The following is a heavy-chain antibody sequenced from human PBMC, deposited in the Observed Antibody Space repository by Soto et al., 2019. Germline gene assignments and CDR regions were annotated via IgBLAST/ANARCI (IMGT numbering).Heavy chain of an antibody. CDR2: IYYSGST. CDR1: GGSISSYY. Sequence: PSETLSLTCTVSGGSISSYYWSWIRQPPGKGLEWIGYIYYSGSTNYNPSLKSRVTISVDTSKNQFSLKLSPVTAADTAVYYCAGSGSHYYYGMDVWGQGTTVTVSS. CDR3: AGSGSHYYYGMDV. V-gene: IGHV4-59*01. D-gene: IGHD3-3*01. J-gene: IGHJ6*02.